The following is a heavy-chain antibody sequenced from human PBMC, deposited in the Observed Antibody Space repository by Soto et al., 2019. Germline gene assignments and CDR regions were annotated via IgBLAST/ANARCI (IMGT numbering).Heavy chain of an antibody. CDR3: ARDWGTFTTATITSLLDY. CDR2: IIAYNGNT. Sequence: ASVKASWTASGYTFTSYGISWGRQSPVQGLEWMGWIIAYNGNTNYAQKLQGRVTMTTDTSTSTAYMELTSLRPDDTDVYYCARDWGTFTTATITSLLDYCGQGTLVTAPQ. V-gene: IGHV1-18*01. J-gene: IGHJ4*02. D-gene: IGHD5-12*01. CDR1: GYTFTSYG.